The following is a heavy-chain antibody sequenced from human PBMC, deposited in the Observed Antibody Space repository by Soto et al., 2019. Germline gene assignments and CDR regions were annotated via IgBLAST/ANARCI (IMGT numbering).Heavy chain of an antibody. CDR3: VQRGGSGYYGAFDY. CDR1: GFTFSSYA. J-gene: IGHJ4*02. V-gene: IGHV3-23*01. D-gene: IGHD3-22*01. Sequence: PGGSLRLSCAASGFTFSSYAMTWVRQAPGKGLEWVSGISDTGGTTYYADSVKGRFTVSRDNSRDTLHLQMNNPRGDDTAVYYCVQRGGSGYYGAFDYWGQGAVVTVSS. CDR2: ISDTGGTT.